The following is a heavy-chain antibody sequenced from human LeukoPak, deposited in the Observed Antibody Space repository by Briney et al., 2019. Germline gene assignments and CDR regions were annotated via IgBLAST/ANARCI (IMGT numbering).Heavy chain of an antibody. Sequence: GRSLRLSCAASGFTFSDYSMHWVRQAPGKGLEWVAVISNGGSRKFYGDTVKGRFTISRDNSKNTLYLQMNSLRAEDTAVYYCAARTSNYYSIDYWGQGTLVTVSS. D-gene: IGHD3/OR15-3a*01. CDR1: GFTFSDYS. J-gene: IGHJ4*02. V-gene: IGHV3-30-3*01. CDR3: AARTSNYYSIDY. CDR2: ISNGGSRK.